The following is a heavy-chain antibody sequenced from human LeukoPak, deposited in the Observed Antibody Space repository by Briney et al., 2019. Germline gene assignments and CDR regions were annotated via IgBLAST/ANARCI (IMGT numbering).Heavy chain of an antibody. J-gene: IGHJ4*02. D-gene: IGHD5-18*01. Sequence: GGSLRLSCAASGFTFSSYGMSWVRQAPGKGLEWVSAISGSGGSTYYADSVKGRFTISRDNSKNTLYLQMNSLRAEDTAVYYCASHRGIQLWLLDYWGQGTLVTVSS. CDR3: ASHRGIQLWLLDY. V-gene: IGHV3-23*01. CDR2: ISGSGGST. CDR1: GFTFSSYG.